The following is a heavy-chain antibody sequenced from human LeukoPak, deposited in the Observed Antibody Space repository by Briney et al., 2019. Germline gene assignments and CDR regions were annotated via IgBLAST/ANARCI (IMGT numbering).Heavy chain of an antibody. V-gene: IGHV4-39*07. CDR1: GGSISSSSYY. CDR2: IYYSGST. Sequence: SETLSITCTVSGGSISSSSYYWGWIRQPPGKGLEWIGSIYYSGSTYYNPSLKSRVTISVDTSKNQFSLKLSSVTAADTAVYYCARGPSGYYDSSGYYYVGAFDIWGQGTMVTVSS. D-gene: IGHD3-22*01. CDR3: ARGPSGYYDSSGYYYVGAFDI. J-gene: IGHJ3*02.